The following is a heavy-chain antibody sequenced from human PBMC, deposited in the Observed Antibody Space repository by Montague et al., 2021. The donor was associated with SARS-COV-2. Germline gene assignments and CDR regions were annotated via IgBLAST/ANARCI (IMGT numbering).Heavy chain of an antibody. V-gene: IGHV2-5*02. D-gene: IGHD3-16*02. CDR1: GFSLNTNGIG. CDR3: ARYTSRMYGSFDY. CDR2: IYWDDDK. Sequence: PALVKPTQTLTLTCTVSGFSLNTNGIGMGWIRQPPGEAPAWLALIYWDDDKRYSPSLKTRLTITKDTSRNQVVLTMTNVDPGDTGTYFCARYTSRMYGSFDYWGQGALVSVSS. J-gene: IGHJ4*02.